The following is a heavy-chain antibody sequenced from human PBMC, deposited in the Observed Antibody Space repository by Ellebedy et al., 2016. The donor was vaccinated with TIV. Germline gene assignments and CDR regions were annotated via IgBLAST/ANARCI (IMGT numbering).Heavy chain of an antibody. CDR3: ARGRGDYVGYFDL. V-gene: IGHV1-8*02. CDR1: GYTFTGYH. CDR2: MNPNSGNT. D-gene: IGHD4-17*01. J-gene: IGHJ2*01. Sequence: ASVKVSCKASGYTFTGYHIHWVRQAPGQGLEWMGWMNPNSGNTGYAQKFQGRVTMTRNTSISTAYMELSSLRSEDTAVYYCARGRGDYVGYFDLWGRGTLVTVSS.